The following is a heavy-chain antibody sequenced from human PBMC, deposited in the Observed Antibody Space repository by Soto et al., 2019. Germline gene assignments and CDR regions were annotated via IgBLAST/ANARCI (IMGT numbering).Heavy chain of an antibody. Sequence: GGSLRLSCAASGFPFGSYVMSWIRQAPGKGLEWISTIFGDGYSTFYADSVKGRFIISRDISKNTLDLQMYNLRTDDTAMYFCAKGGLNQDVLIDPWGQGTLVTVSS. V-gene: IGHV3-23*03. J-gene: IGHJ5*02. CDR1: GFPFGSYV. CDR3: AKGGLNQDVLIDP. CDR2: IFGDGYST. D-gene: IGHD3-10*02.